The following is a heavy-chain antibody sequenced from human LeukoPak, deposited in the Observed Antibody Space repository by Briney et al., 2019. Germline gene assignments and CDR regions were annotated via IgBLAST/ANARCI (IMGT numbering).Heavy chain of an antibody. CDR1: GYTLTELS. CDR3: ARSGSSGYYYYFDY. Sequence: ASVKVSCKVSGYTLTELSMHWVRQAPGKGLEWMGGFDPEDGETIYAQKFQGRVTMTTDTSTSTAYMELRSLRSDDTAVYYCARSGSSGYYYYFDYWGQGTLVTVSS. CDR2: FDPEDGET. V-gene: IGHV1-24*01. D-gene: IGHD3-22*01. J-gene: IGHJ4*02.